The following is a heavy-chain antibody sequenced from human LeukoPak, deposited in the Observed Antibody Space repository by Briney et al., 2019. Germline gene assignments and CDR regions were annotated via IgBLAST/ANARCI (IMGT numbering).Heavy chain of an antibody. D-gene: IGHD6-19*01. J-gene: IGHJ4*02. CDR1: GFTFSSYA. CDR2: ISGSGGST. Sequence: PGGSLRLSCAASGFTFSSYAMSWVRQAPGKGLELVSAISGSGGSTYYADSVKGRFTISRDNSKNTLYLQMNSQRAEDTAVYYCANSIAVADCWGQGTLVTVSS. CDR3: ANSIAVADC. V-gene: IGHV3-23*01.